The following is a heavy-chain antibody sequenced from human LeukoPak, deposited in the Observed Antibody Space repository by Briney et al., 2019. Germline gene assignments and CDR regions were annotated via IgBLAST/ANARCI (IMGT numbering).Heavy chain of an antibody. CDR1: GGSISSGGYY. V-gene: IGHV4-61*08. D-gene: IGHD5-18*01. Sequence: PSQPLSLTCTVSGGSISSGGYYWSWIRQHPGKGLEWIGYIYYSGNTNYNPSLKSRVTISVDTSKNQFSLKLSSVTAADTAVYYCARAQRGYSYGLTHSDAFDIWGQGTMVTVSS. CDR3: ARAQRGYSYGLTHSDAFDI. CDR2: IYYSGNT. J-gene: IGHJ3*02.